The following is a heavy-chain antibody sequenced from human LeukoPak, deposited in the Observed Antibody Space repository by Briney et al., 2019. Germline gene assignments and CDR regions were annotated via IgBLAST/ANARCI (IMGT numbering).Heavy chain of an antibody. J-gene: IGHJ5*02. CDR3: AKGFYYGDYGNWFDP. CDR2: IISSSSFI. V-gene: IGHV3-21*01. CDR1: VISFSNYT. D-gene: IGHD4-17*01. Sequence: GGSLRLSCVASVISFSNYTMNWVRQAPGKGLEWVSSIISSSSFISYADSVKGRFTVSRDNTKSSLYLQMNSLRVDDTVVYYCAKGFYYGDYGNWFDPWGQGTLVIVSS.